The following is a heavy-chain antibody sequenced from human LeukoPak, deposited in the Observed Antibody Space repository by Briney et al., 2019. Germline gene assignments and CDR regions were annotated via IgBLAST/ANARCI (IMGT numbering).Heavy chain of an antibody. CDR3: ARLRNIVVVPAAINTPNWFDP. CDR1: GGTFSSYA. CDR2: IIPILGTA. V-gene: IGHV1-69*13. Sequence: SVKVSCKASGGTFSSYAISWVRQAPGQGLEWMGGIIPILGTANYAQKFQGRVTITADESTSTAYMELSSLRSEDTAVYYCARLRNIVVVPAAINTPNWFDPWGQGTLVTVSS. D-gene: IGHD2-2*01. J-gene: IGHJ5*02.